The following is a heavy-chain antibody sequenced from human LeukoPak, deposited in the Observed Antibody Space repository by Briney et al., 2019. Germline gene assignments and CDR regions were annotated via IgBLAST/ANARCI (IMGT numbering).Heavy chain of an antibody. J-gene: IGHJ4*02. D-gene: IGHD5-18*01. CDR1: DGSISSSSYY. CDR3: ARLRGIQLWSAYFDY. CDR2: IYYSGST. V-gene: IGHV4-39*01. Sequence: SETLSLTCTVSDGSISSSSYYWGWIRQPPGKGLEWFGSIYYSGSTYCNPSLKSRVTISVDTSKNQFSLKLSSVTAADTAVYYCARLRGIQLWSAYFDYWGQGTLVTVSS.